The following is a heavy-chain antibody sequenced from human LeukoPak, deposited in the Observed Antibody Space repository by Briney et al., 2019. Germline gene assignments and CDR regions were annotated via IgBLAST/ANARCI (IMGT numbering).Heavy chain of an antibody. J-gene: IGHJ4*02. V-gene: IGHV4-59*12. CDR2: IYYSGST. Sequence: SETLSLTCTVSGGSISSYYWSWIRQPPGKGLEWIGYIYYSGSTNYNPSLKSRVTISVDTSKNQFSLKLTSVTAADTAVYYCAREGGPYRPLDYSGQGTLVTVSS. CDR1: GGSISSYY. CDR3: AREGGPYRPLDY.